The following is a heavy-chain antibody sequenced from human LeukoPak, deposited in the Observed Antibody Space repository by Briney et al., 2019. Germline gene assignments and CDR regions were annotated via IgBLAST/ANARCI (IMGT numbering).Heavy chain of an antibody. J-gene: IGHJ4*02. CDR3: VRIATVTTPDY. CDR1: GFTFSTYW. Sequence: GGSLRLSCAASGFTFSTYWMHWVRQPLGKELVWVSRINPDGSTTNYADSVKGRFTISRDNAKNTLYLQMNSLTVEDTAVYYCVRIATVTTPDYWGQGTLVTVSS. D-gene: IGHD4-17*01. CDR2: INPDGSTT. V-gene: IGHV3-74*01.